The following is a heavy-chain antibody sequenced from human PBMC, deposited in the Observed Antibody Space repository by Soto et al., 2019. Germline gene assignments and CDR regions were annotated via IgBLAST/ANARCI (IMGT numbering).Heavy chain of an antibody. J-gene: IGHJ4*02. Sequence: GGSLRLSCAASGFTFSSYSMNWVRQAPGKGLEWVSYISSSRSTIYYADSVKGRFTISRDNAKNSLYLQMNSLRAEDTAVYYCARIYGDYGYWGQGTLVTVSS. D-gene: IGHD4-17*01. CDR1: GFTFSSYS. CDR2: ISSSRSTI. CDR3: ARIYGDYGY. V-gene: IGHV3-48*04.